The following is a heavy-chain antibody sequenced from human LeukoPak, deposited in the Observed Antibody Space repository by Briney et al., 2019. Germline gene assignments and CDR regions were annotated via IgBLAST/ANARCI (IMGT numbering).Heavy chain of an antibody. Sequence: SETLSLTCTVSGGSISSYYWSWIRQPPGKGLEWIGYMSYSGSTNYNPSLTSRATISVDTCKNQFSLKLSSVNAADTAVYYCARGELEIGLFFYFWGQGTLVTVSS. J-gene: IGHJ4*02. CDR2: MSYSGST. CDR3: ARGELEIGLFFYF. D-gene: IGHD2-21*01. CDR1: GGSISSYY. V-gene: IGHV4-59*01.